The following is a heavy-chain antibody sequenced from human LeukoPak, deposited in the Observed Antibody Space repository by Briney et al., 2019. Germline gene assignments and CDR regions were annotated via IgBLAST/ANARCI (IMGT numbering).Heavy chain of an antibody. D-gene: IGHD6-19*01. CDR2: INHVGIT. J-gene: IGHJ4*02. V-gene: IGHV4-34*01. Sequence: SETLSLTCAVYGESFDGYYWSWIRQSPGKGLEWIGHINHVGITNHNPSLKRRVTISVDTSKNQFSLKLSSVTAADTAVYYCARRGSGWYYFDYWGQGTLVTVSS. CDR3: ARRGSGWYYFDY. CDR1: GESFDGYY.